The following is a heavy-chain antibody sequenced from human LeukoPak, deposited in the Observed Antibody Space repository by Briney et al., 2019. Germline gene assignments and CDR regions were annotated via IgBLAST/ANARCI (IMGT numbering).Heavy chain of an antibody. CDR3: ARDIGYYDSSGYYDY. CDR2: IKPDGSQK. J-gene: IGHJ4*02. V-gene: IGHV3-7*01. Sequence: PGGSLRLSCAASGFSFSRSWMTWVRQTPGKGLEWVANIKPDGSQKYYVDSVKGRFIISRDNAKNSLYLQMNSLRAEDTALYYCARDIGYYDSSGYYDYWGQGTLVTVSS. CDR1: GFSFSRSW. D-gene: IGHD3-22*01.